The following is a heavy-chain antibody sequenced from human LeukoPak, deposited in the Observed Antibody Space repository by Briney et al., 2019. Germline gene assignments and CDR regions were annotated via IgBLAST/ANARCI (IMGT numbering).Heavy chain of an antibody. V-gene: IGHV3-21*01. J-gene: IGHJ4*02. D-gene: IGHD1-26*01. Sequence: GGSLRLSRAASGFTFSSYSMNWVRQAPGKGLEWVPSISSSSSYIYYADSVKGRFTISRDNAKNSLYLQMDSLRAEDTAVYYCARDAYSGSYPRRLDYWGQGTLVTVSS. CDR3: ARDAYSGSYPRRLDY. CDR2: ISSSSSYI. CDR1: GFTFSSYS.